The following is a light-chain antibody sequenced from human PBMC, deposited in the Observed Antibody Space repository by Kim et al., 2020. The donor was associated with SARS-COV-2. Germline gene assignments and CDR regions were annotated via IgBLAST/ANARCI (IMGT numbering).Light chain of an antibody. CDR1: QSVGSY. CDR2: DAS. CDR3: QQSNIWPPT. V-gene: IGKV3-11*01. Sequence: EIVLTQSPATLSLSPGERATVSCRTSQSVGSYLAWYQQKPGQAPSLLIYDASNRATGIPVRFSGSGSGTDFTLTISSLEPEDFAIYYCQQSNIWPPTFGGGTKLEI. J-gene: IGKJ4*01.